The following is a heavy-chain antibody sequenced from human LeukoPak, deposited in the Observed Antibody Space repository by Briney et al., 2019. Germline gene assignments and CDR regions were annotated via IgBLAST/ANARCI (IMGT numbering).Heavy chain of an antibody. CDR2: IYTSGST. CDR1: GGSISSGSHY. CDR3: ARDRGFGDYDSSGYYYFLPYYYYYMDV. J-gene: IGHJ6*03. V-gene: IGHV4-61*02. Sequence: TLSLTCTVSGGSISSGSHYWSWIRQPAGKGLEWIGRIYTSGSTNYNPSLKSRVTISVDTSKNQFSLKLSSVTAADTAVYYCARDRGFGDYDSSGYYYFLPYYYYYMDVWGKGTTVTVSS. D-gene: IGHD3-22*01.